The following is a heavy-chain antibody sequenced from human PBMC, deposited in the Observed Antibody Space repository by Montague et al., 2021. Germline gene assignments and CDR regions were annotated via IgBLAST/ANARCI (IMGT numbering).Heavy chain of an antibody. CDR1: GFTVSSNY. CDR2: IYSSGNT. D-gene: IGHD5-12*01. CDR3: ARHFDRGGYRHFDI. J-gene: IGHJ3*02. Sequence: SLRLSCAASGFTVSSNYMSWVRQAPGQGLEWVSLIYSSGNTNYADSVKDRFTISRDNSKNMVYLQMSSLRAEDTAVYFCARHFDRGGYRHFDIWGQGTMVTVSS. V-gene: IGHV3-53*01.